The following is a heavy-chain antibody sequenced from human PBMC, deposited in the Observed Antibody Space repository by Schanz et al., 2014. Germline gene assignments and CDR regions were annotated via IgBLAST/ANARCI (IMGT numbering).Heavy chain of an antibody. V-gene: IGHV3-74*03. CDR1: GFTFSSYW. CDR2: INSDDTTK. Sequence: EVRLVESGGGLVQSGGSLRLSCAASGFTFSSYWMHWVRQAPGKGLVWVSRINSDDTTKTYADSVKGRFTISRDNGEDTTYLQMNSLRDEDTAVYYCARGEFGRLFPTWFDPWGQGTLVTVSS. J-gene: IGHJ5*02. CDR3: ARGEFGRLFPTWFDP. D-gene: IGHD3-10*01.